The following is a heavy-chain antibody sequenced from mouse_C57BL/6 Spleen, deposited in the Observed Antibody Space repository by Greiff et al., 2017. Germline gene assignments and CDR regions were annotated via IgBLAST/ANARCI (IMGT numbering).Heavy chain of an antibody. J-gene: IGHJ2*01. CDR1: GYTFTDYY. V-gene: IGHV1-76*01. CDR2: IYPGSGNT. CDR3: ARNYFDD. Sequence: VQLQESGAELVRPGASVKLSCKASGYTFTDYYINWVKQRPGQGLEWIARIYPGSGNTYYNEKFKGKATLTAEKSSSTAYMQLSSLTSEDSAVYFCARNYFDDWGQGTTLTVSS.